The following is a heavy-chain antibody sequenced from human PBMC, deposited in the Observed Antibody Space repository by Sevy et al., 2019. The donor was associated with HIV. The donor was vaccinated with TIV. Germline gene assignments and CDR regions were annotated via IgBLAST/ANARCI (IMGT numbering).Heavy chain of an antibody. D-gene: IGHD6-13*01. CDR3: ARDCGSSLPRNAFDI. CDR2: IYYTGST. J-gene: IGHJ3*02. CDR1: GDSISSNNFY. Sequence: SETLSLTCTVSGDSISSNNFYWGWVRQPPEKGLEWIGSIYYTGSTYYNPSLKSRVTISVDTSKNQFSLKLTSVTAADTAVYYCARDCGSSLPRNAFDIWGQGTMVTVS. V-gene: IGHV4-39*02.